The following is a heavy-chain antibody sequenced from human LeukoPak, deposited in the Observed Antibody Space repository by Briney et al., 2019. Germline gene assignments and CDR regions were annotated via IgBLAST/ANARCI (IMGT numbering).Heavy chain of an antibody. CDR2: IYGGGNI. V-gene: IGHV3-53*01. CDR1: GFTVSSNY. Sequence: GGSLRLSCAASGFTVSSNYMNWVRQAPGKGLEWVSVIYGGGNIYYADSVKGRFTISRDNSKNTLYLRMNSLRAEDTAVYYCARGAGYNYPYYFDYWGQGTLVTVSS. D-gene: IGHD5-24*01. CDR3: ARGAGYNYPYYFDY. J-gene: IGHJ4*02.